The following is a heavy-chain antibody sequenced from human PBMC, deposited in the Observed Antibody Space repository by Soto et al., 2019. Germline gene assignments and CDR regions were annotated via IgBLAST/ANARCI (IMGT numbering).Heavy chain of an antibody. CDR2: ISYDGSNK. V-gene: IGHV3-30*18. CDR1: GFTFSSYG. CDR3: AKDSYSRGYSYGSQEKNYYYYGMDV. D-gene: IGHD5-18*01. Sequence: HPGGSLRLSCAASGFTFSSYGMHWVRQAPGKGLEWVAVISYDGSNKYYADSVKGRFTISRDNSKNTLYLQMNSLRAEDTAVYYCAKDSYSRGYSYGSQEKNYYYYGMDVWGQGTTVTVSS. J-gene: IGHJ6*02.